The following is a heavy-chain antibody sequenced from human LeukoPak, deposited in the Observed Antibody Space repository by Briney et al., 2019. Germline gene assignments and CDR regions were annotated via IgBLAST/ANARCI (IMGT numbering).Heavy chain of an antibody. CDR2: IHKNAIT. V-gene: IGHV3-53*01. CDR3: AKEGVVVPAAQYYFDY. Sequence: GGSLRLSCAASGFTVSSNYMTWVRQAPGKGPQWVSVIHKNAITYYADTVKGRFTISRDNSKNMVYLQMNSLRAEDTAVYYCAKEGVVVPAAQYYFDYWGQGALVTVSS. CDR1: GFTVSSNY. J-gene: IGHJ4*02. D-gene: IGHD2-2*01.